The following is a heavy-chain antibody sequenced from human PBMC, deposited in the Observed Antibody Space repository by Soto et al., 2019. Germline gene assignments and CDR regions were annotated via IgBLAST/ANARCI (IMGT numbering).Heavy chain of an antibody. CDR1: GASIGSYY. CDR3: ARGGPGDAFDV. Sequence: QALLQESGPALVKPSETLTLTCTVSGASIGSYYWTWIRQSPGKRLEWVGYVRHSGDGYHPSLKSRVTISSDTSKNQVSLKMTNMTAADTAFYYCARGGPGDAFDVWGQGTFVVVS. J-gene: IGHJ3*01. V-gene: IGHV4-59*01. CDR2: VRHSGD.